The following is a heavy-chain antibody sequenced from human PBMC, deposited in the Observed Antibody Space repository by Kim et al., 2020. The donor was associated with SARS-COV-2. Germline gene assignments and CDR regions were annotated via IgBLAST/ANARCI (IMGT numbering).Heavy chain of an antibody. CDR3: ARGWGLRVAFDI. Sequence: GGSLRLSCAASGFTFSSYSMNWVRQAPGKGLEWVSSSSSSSSYIYYADSVKGRFTISRDNAKNSLYLQMNSLRAEDTAVYYCARGWGLRVAFDIWGQGTMVTVSS. CDR1: GFTFSSYS. CDR2: SSSSSSYI. V-gene: IGHV3-21*01. J-gene: IGHJ3*02. D-gene: IGHD1-26*01.